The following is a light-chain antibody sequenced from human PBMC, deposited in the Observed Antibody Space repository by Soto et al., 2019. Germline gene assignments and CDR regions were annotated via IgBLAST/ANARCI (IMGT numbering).Light chain of an antibody. V-gene: IGKV3-15*01. CDR2: RTS. Sequence: EIVMTQSPATLSVSPGERATLSCRASQSISSNLSWYQQKPGQAPRLLMFRTSSRATGFPARFSGSGSGTEFNLTISSLQSEDFAVYYCQQYNRWPLTFGGGTKVDI. CDR1: QSISSN. J-gene: IGKJ4*01. CDR3: QQYNRWPLT.